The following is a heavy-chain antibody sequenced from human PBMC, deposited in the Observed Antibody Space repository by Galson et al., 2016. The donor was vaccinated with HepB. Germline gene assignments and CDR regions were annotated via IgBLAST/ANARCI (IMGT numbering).Heavy chain of an antibody. V-gene: IGHV3-66*01. J-gene: IGHJ4*02. CDR3: ARALRAAAAPDW. Sequence: LRLSCAGSGFTVSRDYMTWVRQSPGQGLEWVSTLYAGGSRYYADSVEGRFTISRDNSKNTLYLQMNTLRIDDTAVYYCARALRAAAAPDWWSQGTLVTVAS. CDR1: GFTVSRDY. CDR2: LYAGGSR. D-gene: IGHD6-13*01.